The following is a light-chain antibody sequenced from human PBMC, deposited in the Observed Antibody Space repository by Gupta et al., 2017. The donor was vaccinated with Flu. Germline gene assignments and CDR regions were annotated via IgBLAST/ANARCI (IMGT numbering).Light chain of an antibody. CDR1: HAISTY. V-gene: IGKV1-9*01. CDR2: AAS. J-gene: IGKJ1*01. CDR3: QQVNYYPWT. Sequence: PSFLSASIGDRVTITGRGSHAISTYLAWYQQKPGKAPNLLIYAASFLQSGVPSRFSGNASGTEFTLIIRSLQAEDLATYYCQQVNYYPWTFGQGTKVEI.